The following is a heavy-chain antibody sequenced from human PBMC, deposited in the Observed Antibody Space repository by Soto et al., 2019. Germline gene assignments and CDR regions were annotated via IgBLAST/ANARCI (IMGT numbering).Heavy chain of an antibody. CDR3: ARGSWDCSSTSCYRYFDY. D-gene: IGHD2-2*01. Sequence: QLQLQESDSGLVKPSQTLSLTCAVSGASISSGGYSWSWIRQPPGKGLEWIGYIYHSGSTYYNPSLRSRVTLSVDRSKNQLSLKLSSVTDADTDVYYCARGSWDCSSTSCYRYFDYWGQGTLVTVSS. CDR1: GASISSGGYS. CDR2: IYHSGST. J-gene: IGHJ4*02. V-gene: IGHV4-30-2*01.